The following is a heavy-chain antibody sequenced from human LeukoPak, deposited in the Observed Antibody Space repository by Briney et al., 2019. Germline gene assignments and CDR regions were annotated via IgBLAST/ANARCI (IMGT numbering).Heavy chain of an antibody. CDR1: GFTFSSYS. CDR3: ASGNYFDY. V-gene: IGHV3-21*01. J-gene: IGHJ4*02. CDR2: ISSGSGYI. Sequence: GGSLRLSCAASGFTFSSYSMNWVRQAPGKGLEWVSSISSGSGYIYYADSVKARFTISRDNAKNSLYLQMNSLRAEDTAVYYCASGNYFDYWGRGTLVTVSS.